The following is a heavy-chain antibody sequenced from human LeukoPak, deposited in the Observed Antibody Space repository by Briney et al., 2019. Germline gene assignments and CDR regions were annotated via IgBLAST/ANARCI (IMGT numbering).Heavy chain of an antibody. D-gene: IGHD3-22*01. V-gene: IGHV4-39*01. CDR1: GGSISSTSYY. Sequence: SETLSLTCTVSGGSISSTSYYWGWIRQSPGRGLEWIGSFYYTGSIFDNRSLRSRVTISIDMSKNQFSLKLSSVTAADTAVYYCARHLYYYDSSGYYYPDAFDIWGQGTMVTVSS. CDR2: FYYTGSI. CDR3: ARHLYYYDSSGYYYPDAFDI. J-gene: IGHJ3*02.